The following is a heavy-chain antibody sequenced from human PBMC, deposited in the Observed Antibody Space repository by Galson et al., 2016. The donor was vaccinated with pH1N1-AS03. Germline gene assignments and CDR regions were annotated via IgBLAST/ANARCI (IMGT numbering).Heavy chain of an antibody. CDR3: ARMFYDSWSGYYYYGMDV. D-gene: IGHD3-3*01. J-gene: IGHJ6*02. V-gene: IGHV1-18*01. CDR2: ISTYNGDT. Sequence: SVKVSCKASGYIFTKYGISWVRQAPGEGLEWMGWISTYNGDTNYIQKFQGRATMTTDTSTSTAYMELRSLRSDDTAIYYCARMFYDSWSGYYYYGMDVWGQGTTVTVSS. CDR1: GYIFTKYG.